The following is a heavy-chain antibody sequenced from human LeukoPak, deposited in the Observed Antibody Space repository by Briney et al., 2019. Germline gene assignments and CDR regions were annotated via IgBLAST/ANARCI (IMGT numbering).Heavy chain of an antibody. J-gene: IGHJ4*02. Sequence: GGSLRLSCAASGFTFSDYYMSWIRQAPGKGLEWVSYISSSGSTIYYADSVKGRFTISRDNAKNPLYLQMNSLRAEDTAVYYCARERRTMGGRGYYDSSGYAYYWGQGTLVTVSS. CDR2: ISSSGSTI. CDR3: ARERRTMGGRGYYDSSGYAYY. D-gene: IGHD3-22*01. CDR1: GFTFSDYY. V-gene: IGHV3-11*04.